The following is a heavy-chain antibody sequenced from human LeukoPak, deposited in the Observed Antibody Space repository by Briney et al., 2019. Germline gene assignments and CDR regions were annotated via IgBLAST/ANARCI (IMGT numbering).Heavy chain of an antibody. D-gene: IGHD4-17*01. V-gene: IGHV1-46*01. CDR3: ARSYGDYRQYYFDY. Sequence: GASVKVSCKASGYTFTSYGISWVRQAPGQGLEWMGIINPSGGSTSYAQKFQGRVTMTRDTSTSTVYMELSSLRSEDTAVYYCARSYGDYRQYYFDYWGQGTLVTVSS. CDR2: INPSGGST. J-gene: IGHJ4*02. CDR1: GYTFTSYG.